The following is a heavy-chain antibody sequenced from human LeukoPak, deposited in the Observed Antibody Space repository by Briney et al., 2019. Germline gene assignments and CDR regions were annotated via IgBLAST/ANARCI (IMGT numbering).Heavy chain of an antibody. Sequence: GGSLRLSCAASGFTFSSYSMNWVRQAPGKGPEWVSYISSSSSTIYYADSVKGRFTISRDNAKNSLYLQMNSLRDEDTAVYYCARGGDYGDYYGMDVWGQGTTVTVSS. CDR3: ARGGDYGDYYGMDV. V-gene: IGHV3-48*02. J-gene: IGHJ6*02. CDR2: ISSSSSTI. D-gene: IGHD4-17*01. CDR1: GFTFSSYS.